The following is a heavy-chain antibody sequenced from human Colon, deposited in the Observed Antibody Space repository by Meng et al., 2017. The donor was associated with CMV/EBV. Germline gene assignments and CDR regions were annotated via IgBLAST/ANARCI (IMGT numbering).Heavy chain of an antibody. CDR3: ARGRPNWSGVLDY. V-gene: IGHV1-18*01. Sequence: VQLGQSGAEGKEPGASVLVSCRSSGYTFTSYGINWVRQAPGQGLEWMGWISGSTGYTNRAQKFQGRVTMTTDTSTSTAYLALTSLTSNDTAVYYCARGRPNWSGVLDYWGQGTLVTVS. CDR2: ISGSTGYT. CDR1: GYTFTSYG. J-gene: IGHJ4*02. D-gene: IGHD1-1*01.